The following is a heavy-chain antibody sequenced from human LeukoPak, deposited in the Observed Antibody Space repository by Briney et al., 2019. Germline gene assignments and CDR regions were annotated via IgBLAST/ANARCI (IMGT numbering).Heavy chain of an antibody. D-gene: IGHD6-6*01. CDR1: RFTFSSHA. CDR2: ISGSGDNT. CDR3: ARVDSSSFNFDY. Sequence: GGSLRLSCAASRFTFSSHAMSWVRQAPGKGLEWVSLISGSGDNTYYADSVKGRFTISRDNSKNTLYLQMNSLRAEDTAVYYCARVDSSSFNFDYWGQGTLVTVSS. J-gene: IGHJ4*02. V-gene: IGHV3-23*01.